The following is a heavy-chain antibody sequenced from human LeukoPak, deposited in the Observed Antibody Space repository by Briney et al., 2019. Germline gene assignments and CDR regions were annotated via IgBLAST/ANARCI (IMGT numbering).Heavy chain of an antibody. V-gene: IGHV4-34*01. CDR1: GGSFSGYY. CDR3: ATISGNYYYDF. J-gene: IGHJ4*02. Sequence: PSETLSLTCAVYGGSFSGYYWSWIRQPPGKGLEWIGEINHSGSTNYNPSLKSRVTISVDTSKNQFSLRLSSVTAADTAVYYCATISGNYYYDFWGQGALVTVSS. D-gene: IGHD1-26*01. CDR2: INHSGST.